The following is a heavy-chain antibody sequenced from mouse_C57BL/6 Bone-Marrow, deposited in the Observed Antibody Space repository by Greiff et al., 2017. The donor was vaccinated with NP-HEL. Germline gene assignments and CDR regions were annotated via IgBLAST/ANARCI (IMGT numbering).Heavy chain of an antibody. CDR1: GYTFTSYW. CDR3: AMGLLYYAMDY. J-gene: IGHJ4*01. Sequence: QVRLQQPGAELVRPGTSVKLSCKASGYTFTSYWMHWVKQRPGQGLEWIGVIDPSDSYTNYNQKFKGKATLTVDTSSSTAYMQLSSLTSEDSAVYYCAMGLLYYAMDYWGQGTSVTVSS. D-gene: IGHD1-1*01. V-gene: IGHV1-59*01. CDR2: IDPSDSYT.